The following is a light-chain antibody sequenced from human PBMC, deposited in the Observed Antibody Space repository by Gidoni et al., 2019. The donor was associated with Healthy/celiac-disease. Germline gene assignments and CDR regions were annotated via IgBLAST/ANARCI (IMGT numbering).Light chain of an antibody. J-gene: IGKJ4*01. CDR1: QDISNY. CDR2: DAS. V-gene: IGKV1-33*01. CDR3: QQYDNLPLT. Sequence: DLQMTQSPSSLAASVGDRVTITCQASQDISNYLNCYQQKTGKAPKLLIYDASNLETGVPSRCSGSGSGTDFTFTISSLQPEDIATYYCQQYDNLPLTFGGGTKVEIK.